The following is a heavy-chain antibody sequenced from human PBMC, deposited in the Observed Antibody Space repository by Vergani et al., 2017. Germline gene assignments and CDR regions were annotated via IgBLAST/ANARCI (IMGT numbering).Heavy chain of an antibody. D-gene: IGHD2-2*01. CDR1: GDTFTGYY. CDR3: ARAQGDCSSTSCYYYMDV. V-gene: IGHV1-2*02. Sequence: QVQLVQSGAEVKKPGASVKVSCKASGDTFTGYYMHWVRQAPGQGLEWMGWINPNSGGTNYAQKFQGRVTMTRDTSISTAYMELSRLRSDDTAVYYCARAQGDCSSTSCYYYMDVWGKGTTVTASS. J-gene: IGHJ6*03. CDR2: INPNSGGT.